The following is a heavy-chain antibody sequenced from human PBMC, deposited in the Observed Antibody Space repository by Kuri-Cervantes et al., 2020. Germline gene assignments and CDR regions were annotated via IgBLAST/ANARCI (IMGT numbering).Heavy chain of an antibody. CDR3: TTGSYCGGDCYGVDY. CDR1: GFTFSNAW. V-gene: IGHV3-15*01. D-gene: IGHD2-21*02. J-gene: IGHJ4*02. Sequence: GGSLRLSCAASGFTFSNAWMSWVRQAPGKGLEWVGRIKTKTGGETTDYAAPVKGRFTISRDDSKNTLYLQMNSLKTEDTAMYYCTTGSYCGGDCYGVDYWGQGTLVTVSS. CDR2: IKTKTGGETT.